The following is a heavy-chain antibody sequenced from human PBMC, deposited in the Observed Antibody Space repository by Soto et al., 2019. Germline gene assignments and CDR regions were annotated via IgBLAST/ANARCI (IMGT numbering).Heavy chain of an antibody. CDR2: INHSGST. V-gene: IGHV4-34*01. D-gene: IGHD6-19*01. J-gene: IGHJ5*02. CDR1: GRSFSGYY. CDR3: ARSWGQWLVLRNWFDP. Sequence: QVQLQQWGAGLLKPSESLSLTCAVYGRSFSGYYWSWIRQPPRKGLEWIGEINHSGSTNYNPSLKSRVTISVDTSKNQFSLKLSSVTAADTAVYYCARSWGQWLVLRNWFDPWGQGTLVTVSS.